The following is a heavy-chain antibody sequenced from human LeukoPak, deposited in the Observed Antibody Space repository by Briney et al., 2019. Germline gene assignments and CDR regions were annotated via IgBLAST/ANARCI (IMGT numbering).Heavy chain of an antibody. D-gene: IGHD3-22*01. CDR1: GGSFSGYY. CDR2: INHSGST. V-gene: IGHV4-34*01. J-gene: IGHJ4*02. CDR3: VRIPTGYYYDSSGRNFDY. Sequence: SSETLSLTCAVYGGSFSGYYWSWIRQPPGKGLEWIGEINHSGSTNYNPSLKSRVTISVDTSKNQFSLKLSSVTAADTAVYYCVRIPTGYYYDSSGRNFDYWGQGTLVTVSS.